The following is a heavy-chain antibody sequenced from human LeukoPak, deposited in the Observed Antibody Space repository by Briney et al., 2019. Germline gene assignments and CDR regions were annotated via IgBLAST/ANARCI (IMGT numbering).Heavy chain of an antibody. CDR2: VSTYNGNT. CDR3: ARVTLDSFGSRSYQSDY. V-gene: IGHV1-18*04. CDR1: GYTFTKYG. J-gene: IGHJ4*02. Sequence: ASVKVSCKASGYTFTKYGISWVRQAPGQGLEWMGWVSTYNGNTNYAQKFEGRVTMTEDISTNSAYMELLSLRSDDTAVYYCARVTLDSFGSRSYQSDYWGQGTLVTVSS. D-gene: IGHD3-10*01.